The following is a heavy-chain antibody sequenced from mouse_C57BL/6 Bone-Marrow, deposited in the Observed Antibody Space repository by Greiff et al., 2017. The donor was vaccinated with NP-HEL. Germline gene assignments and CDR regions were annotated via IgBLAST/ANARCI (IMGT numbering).Heavy chain of an antibody. D-gene: IGHD2-3*01. CDR3: ARGRNDGFDY. J-gene: IGHJ2*01. V-gene: IGHV1-61*01. CDR2: IYPSDSET. CDR1: GYTFTSYW. Sequence: QVQLQQPGAELVRPGSSVKLSCKASGYTFTSYWMDWVKQRPGQGLEWIGNIYPSDSETHYNQKFKDKATLTVDKSSSTAYMQLSSLTSEDSAVYYCARGRNDGFDYWGQGTTLTVSS.